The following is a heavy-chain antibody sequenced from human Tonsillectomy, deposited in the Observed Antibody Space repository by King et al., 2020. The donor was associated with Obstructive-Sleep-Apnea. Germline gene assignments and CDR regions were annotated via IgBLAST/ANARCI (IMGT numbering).Heavy chain of an antibody. CDR3: ARVHPGDYDSSGFYGGAFGDY. CDR1: GGSISRGGFY. J-gene: IGHJ4*02. D-gene: IGHD3-22*01. CDR2: IHYSGSS. V-gene: IGHV4-31*03. Sequence: QLQESGPGLVKPSQTLSLTCTVSGGSISRGGFYWSWIRQHPGKGLEWIGYIHYSGSSYYNPSLKSRLTISVDTSKNQFSLKLSSVTAADTAVYYCARVHPGDYDSSGFYGGAFGDYWGQGTLVTVSS.